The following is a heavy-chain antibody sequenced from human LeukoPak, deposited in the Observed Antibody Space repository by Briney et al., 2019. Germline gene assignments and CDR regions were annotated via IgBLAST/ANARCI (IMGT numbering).Heavy chain of an antibody. CDR2: IWYDGSNT. CDR1: GFTFKHYG. CDR3: ARDLYGGNSASWVDL. D-gene: IGHD4-23*01. J-gene: IGHJ5*02. V-gene: IGHV3-33*01. Sequence: GSLRLSCEASGFTFKHYGMHWVRQAPGKGLEWVAVIWYDGSNTFYADSVKGRFTISRDNSNNTLYLQVNSLSAEDTAVYYCARDLYGGNSASWVDLWGQGTLVTVSS.